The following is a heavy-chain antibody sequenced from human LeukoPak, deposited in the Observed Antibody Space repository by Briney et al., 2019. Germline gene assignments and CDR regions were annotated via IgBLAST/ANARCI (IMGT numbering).Heavy chain of an antibody. CDR1: GYTFTSYA. CDR3: AREQGGYSYGPLDH. CDR2: INAGNGNT. Sequence: ASVKVSCKASGYTFTSYAMHWVRQAPGQSLEWMGRINAGNGNTKYSQKFQGRATITRDTSATTAYMELYNLRSEDTAVYYCAREQGGYSYGPLDHWGQGTLVTVSS. V-gene: IGHV1-3*01. J-gene: IGHJ4*02. D-gene: IGHD5-18*01.